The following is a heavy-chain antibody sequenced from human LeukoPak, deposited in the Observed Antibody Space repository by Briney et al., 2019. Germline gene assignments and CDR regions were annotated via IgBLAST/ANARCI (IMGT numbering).Heavy chain of an antibody. CDR1: GGSVSSCNYY. J-gene: IGHJ4*02. Sequence: SETLSLTCTVSGGSVSSCNYYWGWIRQPPGKGLEWIGSTYYRGSTEYNPSLKSRVTISVDTSKNQFSLKLSSVTAADTAVYYCVRQGGYSHGSVLGHWGQGTLVTVSS. V-gene: IGHV4-39*01. CDR2: TYYRGST. D-gene: IGHD5-18*01. CDR3: VRQGGYSHGSVLGH.